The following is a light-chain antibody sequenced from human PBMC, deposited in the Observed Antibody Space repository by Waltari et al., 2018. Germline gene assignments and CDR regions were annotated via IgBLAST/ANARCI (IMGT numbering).Light chain of an antibody. CDR3: QQYATSPYT. V-gene: IGKV3-20*01. J-gene: IGKJ2*01. CDR1: QSVSSSY. CDR2: GAS. Sequence: EIVLTQSPGTLSLSPGERVTLSCRASQSVSSSYLAWYQQKPGQAPRLLIYGASSRATGIPDRFSGSGSGTDFTLTINRLGPEDFAVYYCQQYATSPYTFGQGTKLEIK.